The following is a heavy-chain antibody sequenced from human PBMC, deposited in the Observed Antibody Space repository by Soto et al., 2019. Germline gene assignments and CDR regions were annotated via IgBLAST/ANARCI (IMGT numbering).Heavy chain of an antibody. CDR3: ARDYIAASGDYYGKDV. CDR2: IYYSGST. CDR1: GGSISSYY. V-gene: IGHV4-59*01. D-gene: IGHD6-13*01. J-gene: IGHJ6*02. Sequence: SETLSLTCTVSGGSISSYYWSWIRQPPGKGLEWIGYIYYSGSTNYNPSLKSRVTISVDTSKNQFSLKLSSVTAADTAVYYCARDYIAASGDYYGKDVWGQGTTVTVSS.